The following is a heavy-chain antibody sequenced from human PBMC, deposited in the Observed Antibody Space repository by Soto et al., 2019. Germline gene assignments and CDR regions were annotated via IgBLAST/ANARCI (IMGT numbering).Heavy chain of an antibody. J-gene: IGHJ6*02. D-gene: IGHD3-10*01. V-gene: IGHV4-34*01. Sequence: SETLSLICAVYGGSFSGYYWSWIRQPPRKGLEWIGEINHSGSTNYNPSLKSRVTISVDTSKNQFSLKLSSVTAADTAVYYCARGRGSGSYIHYYYGMDVWGQGTTVTVSS. CDR2: INHSGST. CDR1: GGSFSGYY. CDR3: ARGRGSGSYIHYYYGMDV.